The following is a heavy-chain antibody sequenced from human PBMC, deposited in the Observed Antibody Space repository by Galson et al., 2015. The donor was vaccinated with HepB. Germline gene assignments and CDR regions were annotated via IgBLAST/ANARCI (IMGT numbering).Heavy chain of an antibody. CDR2: IIPILGIA. CDR3: ARAWLETVVPAANYYYYYMDV. CDR1: GGTFSSYT. J-gene: IGHJ6*03. V-gene: IGHV1-69*02. D-gene: IGHD2-2*01. Sequence: SVKVSCKASGGTFSSYTISWVRQAPGRGLEWMGRIIPILGIANYAQKFQGRVTITADKSTSTVYMELSSLRSEDTAVYYCARAWLETVVPAANYYYYYMDVWGKGTTVTVSS.